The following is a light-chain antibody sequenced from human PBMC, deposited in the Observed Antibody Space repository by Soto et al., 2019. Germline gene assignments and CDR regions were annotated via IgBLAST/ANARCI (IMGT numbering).Light chain of an antibody. J-gene: IGKJ1*01. Sequence: IVLTQSPGTLSLSPWERATLSCRASQSVSNNYLAWYQQKPGQAPRLLIYGASSRATGIPDRLSGSGSGTDFTLTISRLGPEDFAVYYCQQYGSSFRTFGQGTKVDIK. V-gene: IGKV3-20*01. CDR2: GAS. CDR3: QQYGSSFRT. CDR1: QSVSNNY.